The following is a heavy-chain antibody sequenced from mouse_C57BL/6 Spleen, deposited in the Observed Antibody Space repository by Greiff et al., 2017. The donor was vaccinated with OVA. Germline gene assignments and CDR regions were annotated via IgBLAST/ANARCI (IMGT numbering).Heavy chain of an antibody. Sequence: QVQLQQPGAELVKPGASVKVSCKASGYTFTSYWMHWVKQRPGQGLEWIGRIHPSDSDTNYNQKFKGKATLTVDKSSSTAYMQLSSLTSEDSAVYYCAMRSDYYGSSPHYYAMDYWGQGTSVTVSS. CDR2: IHPSDSDT. CDR3: AMRSDYYGSSPHYYAMDY. J-gene: IGHJ4*01. D-gene: IGHD1-1*01. CDR1: GYTFTSYW. V-gene: IGHV1-74*01.